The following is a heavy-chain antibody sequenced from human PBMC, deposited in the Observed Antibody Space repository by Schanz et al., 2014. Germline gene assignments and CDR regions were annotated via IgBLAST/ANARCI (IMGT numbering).Heavy chain of an antibody. V-gene: IGHV3-23*04. D-gene: IGHD3-10*01. CDR3: AKGRFGELSAFDI. CDR1: GFTFTNYA. J-gene: IGHJ3*02. CDR2: ISDSGDTA. Sequence: EVQLVESGGGLVQPGGSLRLSCAASGFTFTNYAMSWVRQAPGKGLEWVSLISDSGDTAYYADSVKGRFTISSDNSKNTLYLQMNSLRPEDTAVYYCAKGRFGELSAFDIWGQGTMVTVSS.